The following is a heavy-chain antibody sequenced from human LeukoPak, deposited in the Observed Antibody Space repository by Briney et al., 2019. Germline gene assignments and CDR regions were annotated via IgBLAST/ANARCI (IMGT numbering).Heavy chain of an antibody. D-gene: IGHD3-9*01. CDR2: IYYSGST. V-gene: IGHV4-59*01. CDR3: ARLTGYSSESWFDP. CDR1: GGSINSYY. J-gene: IGHJ5*02. Sequence: SETLSLTCTVSGGSINSYYWSWIRQPPRKGLEWIGYIYYSGSTNYNPSLKSRVTISVHTSKNQFSLKLSSVTAADTAVYYCARLTGYSSESWFDPWGQGTLVTVSS.